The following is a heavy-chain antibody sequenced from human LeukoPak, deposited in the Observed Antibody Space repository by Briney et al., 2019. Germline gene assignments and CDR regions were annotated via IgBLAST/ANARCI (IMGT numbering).Heavy chain of an antibody. Sequence: PGGSLRLSCAASGFTFSSYGIHWVRQAPGKGLEWMVFIQYDGNYEKYAESVRGRVTISRDNAKNTLYLQMNSLRAEDTAVYYCARGRHTAKYFDYWGQGTLVTVSS. D-gene: IGHD5-18*01. CDR2: IQYDGNYE. V-gene: IGHV3-30*02. J-gene: IGHJ4*02. CDR1: GFTFSSYG. CDR3: ARGRHTAKYFDY.